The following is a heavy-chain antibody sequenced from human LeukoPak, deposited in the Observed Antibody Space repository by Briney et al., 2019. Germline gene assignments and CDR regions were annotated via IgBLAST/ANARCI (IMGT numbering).Heavy chain of an antibody. Sequence: GGSLRLSCAASGFTFSSYGMHWVRQAPGKGLEWVAVIWYDGSNKYYADSVKGRFTISRDNSKNTLYLQMNSLRAEDTAVYYCSTDGGGYNRLYYYYYMDVWGKGTTVTVSS. CDR2: IWYDGSNK. CDR1: GFTFSSYG. D-gene: IGHD5-24*01. V-gene: IGHV3-33*01. J-gene: IGHJ6*03. CDR3: STDGGGYNRLYYYYYMDV.